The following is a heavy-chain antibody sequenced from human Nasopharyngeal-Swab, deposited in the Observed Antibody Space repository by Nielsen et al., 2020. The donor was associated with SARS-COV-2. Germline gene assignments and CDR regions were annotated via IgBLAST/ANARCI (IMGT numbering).Heavy chain of an antibody. CDR2: ITGRGGDT. CDR3: VKDHFYDTNGYPPCTYGMDV. D-gene: IGHD3-22*01. Sequence: GESLKISCAASGFTFNNYAMAWVRQSPRQGLEWVSAITGRGGDTYYADYVKGRFTVSRDNSQNTLFLQMNSLRAEDTAVYYRVKDHFYDTNGYPPCTYGMDVWGQGTTVTVSS. V-gene: IGHV3-23*01. CDR1: GFTFNNYA. J-gene: IGHJ6*02.